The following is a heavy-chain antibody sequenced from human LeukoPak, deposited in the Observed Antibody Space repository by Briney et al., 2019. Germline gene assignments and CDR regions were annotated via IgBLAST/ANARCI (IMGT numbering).Heavy chain of an antibody. CDR3: ARVDYYGSGSYSLGDY. J-gene: IGHJ4*02. V-gene: IGHV1-18*04. CDR2: ISAYNGNT. D-gene: IGHD3-10*01. CDR1: GYTFTSYG. Sequence: ASVKVSCKASGYTFTSYGISWVRQAPGQGLEWMGWISAYNGNTNYAQKLQGRVTMTTDTSTSTAHMEQRSLRSDDTAVYYCARVDYYGSGSYSLGDYWGQGTLVTVSS.